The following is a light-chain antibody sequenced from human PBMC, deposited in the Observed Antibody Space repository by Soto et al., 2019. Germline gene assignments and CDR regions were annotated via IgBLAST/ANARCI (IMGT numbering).Light chain of an antibody. Sequence: IQMTQSPSSLSSSVGDRVTITCRDVVSDVSWYQQKPGQAPKLLIYAASNLYTGVPSRFSGSRSGTEFTLTISSLQPEDFASYYCLQDYGDSWTFGQGTKWIS. CDR2: AAS. J-gene: IGKJ1*01. CDR3: LQDYGDSWT. CDR1: VVSD. V-gene: IGKV1-6*01.